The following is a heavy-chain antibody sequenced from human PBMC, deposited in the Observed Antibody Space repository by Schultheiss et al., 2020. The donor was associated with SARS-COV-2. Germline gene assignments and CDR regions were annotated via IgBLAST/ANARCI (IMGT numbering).Heavy chain of an antibody. CDR1: GFTFSSYA. J-gene: IGHJ4*02. CDR3: ARDRNPKSLYYFDY. Sequence: GGSLRLSCAASGFTFSSYAMSWVRQAPGKGLEWVSAISGSGGSTYYADSVKGRFTISRDNAKNSLYLQMNSLRAEDTAVYYCARDRNPKSLYYFDYWGQGTLVTVSS. CDR2: ISGSGGST. V-gene: IGHV3-23*01.